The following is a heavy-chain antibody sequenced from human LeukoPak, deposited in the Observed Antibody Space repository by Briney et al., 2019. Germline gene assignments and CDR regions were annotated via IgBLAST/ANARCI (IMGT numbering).Heavy chain of an antibody. Sequence: PSETLSLTCTVSGDFISSIIHYWGWIRQPPGKGLEWIGSIYYSGTTYYNPSLKSRVTISVDTSKNQFSLKLSSVTAADTAVYYCARFGSYHFDYWGQGTLVTVSS. V-gene: IGHV4-39*01. D-gene: IGHD1-26*01. CDR1: GDFISSIIHY. CDR2: IYYSGTT. J-gene: IGHJ4*02. CDR3: ARFGSYHFDY.